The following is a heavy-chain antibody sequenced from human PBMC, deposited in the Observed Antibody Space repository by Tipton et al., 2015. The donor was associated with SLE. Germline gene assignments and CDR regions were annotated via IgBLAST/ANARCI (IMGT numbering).Heavy chain of an antibody. V-gene: IGHV4-38-2*02. J-gene: IGHJ6*03. CDR1: GYSISSGYF. D-gene: IGHD3-10*01. CDR3: ARGRITMVRGRRSYYYMDV. CDR2: IFHSGST. Sequence: GLVKPSETLSLTCTVSGYSISSGYFWGWVRQPPGKGLEWMGSIFHSGSTYYTPSLKSRVTISVDTSKNQFSLKLSSVTAADTAVYYCARGRITMVRGRRSYYYMDVWGKGTTVTVSS.